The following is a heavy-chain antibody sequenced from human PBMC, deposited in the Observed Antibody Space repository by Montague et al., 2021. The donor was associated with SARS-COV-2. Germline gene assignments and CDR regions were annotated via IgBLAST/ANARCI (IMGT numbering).Heavy chain of an antibody. J-gene: IGHJ6*02. CDR2: INHSGST. V-gene: IGHV4-34*01. D-gene: IGHD1-1*01. Sequence: SETLSLTCAVYGGSFSGYYWTWIRQPPRKGLEWIGEINHSGSTNYNPSLKSRVTISVDTSKNQFSLKLSSVTAADTAVYYCACGETTTRGLNYYYGMDVWGQGTTVTVSS. CDR3: ACGETTTRGLNYYYGMDV. CDR1: GGSFSGYY.